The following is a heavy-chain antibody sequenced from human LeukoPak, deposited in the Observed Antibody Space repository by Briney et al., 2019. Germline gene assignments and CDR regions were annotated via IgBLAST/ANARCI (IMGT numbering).Heavy chain of an antibody. V-gene: IGHV1-2*02. CDR3: ARVKFFGVVTNALDI. J-gene: IGHJ3*02. CDR1: GYTFTGYY. D-gene: IGHD3-3*01. CDR2: INPNSGGT. Sequence: VASVKVSCKASGYTFTGYYMHWVRQAPGQGLEWMGWINPNSGGTNYAQRFQGRVTMTRDTSIGTVHMELSRLRSDDTAIYFCARVKFFGVVTNALDIWGQGTMVTVSS.